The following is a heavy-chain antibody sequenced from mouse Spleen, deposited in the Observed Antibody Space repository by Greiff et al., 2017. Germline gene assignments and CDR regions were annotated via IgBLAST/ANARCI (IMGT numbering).Heavy chain of an antibody. Sequence: QVQLQQPGAELVKPGASVKLSCKASGYTFTSYWMQWVKQRPGQGLEWIGEIDPSDSYTNYNQKFKGKATLTVDTSSSTAYMQLSSLTSEDSAVYYCERGRDGAMDYWGQGTSVTVSS. CDR3: ERGRDGAMDY. CDR2: IDPSDSYT. J-gene: IGHJ4*01. CDR1: GYTFTSYW. V-gene: IGHV1-50*01.